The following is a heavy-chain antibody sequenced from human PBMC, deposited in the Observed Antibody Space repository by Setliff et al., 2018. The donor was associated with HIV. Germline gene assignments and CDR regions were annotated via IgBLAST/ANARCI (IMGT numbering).Heavy chain of an antibody. Sequence: NPSETLSLTCTLSGFSISSDGFYWNWIRQRPGKGLEWIGYIFGSGITYYNPSLKSRLRISIDTSANQFSVELSSVTAADTALYFCARVPNWGGAPFAFDVWGLGTMVTVSS. V-gene: IGHV4-31*03. CDR1: GFSISSDGFY. D-gene: IGHD7-27*01. CDR2: IFGSGIT. CDR3: ARVPNWGGAPFAFDV. J-gene: IGHJ3*01.